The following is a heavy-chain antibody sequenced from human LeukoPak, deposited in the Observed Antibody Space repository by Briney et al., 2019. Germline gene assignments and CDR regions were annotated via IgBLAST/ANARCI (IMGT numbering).Heavy chain of an antibody. V-gene: IGHV1-8*01. CDR2: MNPNSGNT. CDR1: GYTFTSYD. CDR3: ARAYYYDSSGYYYYDY. D-gene: IGHD3-22*01. J-gene: IGHJ4*02. Sequence: ASVKVSCKASGYTFTSYDINWVRQATGQGLEWMEWMNPNSGNTGYAQKFQGRVTMTRNTSISTAYMELSSVRSEDTAVYYCARAYYYDSSGYYYYDYWGQGTLVTVSS.